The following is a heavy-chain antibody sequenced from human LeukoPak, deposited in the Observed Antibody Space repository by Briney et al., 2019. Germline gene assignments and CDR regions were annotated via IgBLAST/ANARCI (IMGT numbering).Heavy chain of an antibody. D-gene: IGHD2-15*01. V-gene: IGHV4-59*01. J-gene: IGHJ4*02. CDR1: GGSISSYY. Sequence: PSETLSLTCTVSGGSISSYYWTWLRQPPGKGLEWIGCIYYSGGTNYNSSLTRRVTISVDTSKNQSSLKLSSVTAADTAVYYCARDSGVARTLDYWGQGILVTVSS. CDR2: IYYSGGT. CDR3: ARDSGVARTLDY.